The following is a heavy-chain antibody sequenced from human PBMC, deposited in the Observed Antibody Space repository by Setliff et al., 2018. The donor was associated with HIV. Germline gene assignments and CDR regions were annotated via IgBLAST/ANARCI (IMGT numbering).Heavy chain of an antibody. J-gene: IGHJ5*01. V-gene: IGHV4-39*01. CDR3: ARHLTGRLFDS. Sequence: PSETLSLTCTVSGDSISSSSYYWGWIRQPPGKGLEWIGSISYSGSTYYNPSLKSRVTISVDTSKNQFSLKLSSVTAADTAAYYCARHLTGRLFDSWGQGTLVTVSS. CDR2: ISYSGST. CDR1: GDSISSSSYY.